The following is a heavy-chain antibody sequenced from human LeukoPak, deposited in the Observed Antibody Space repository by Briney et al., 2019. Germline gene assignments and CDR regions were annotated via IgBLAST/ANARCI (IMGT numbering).Heavy chain of an antibody. CDR2: IKQDGTEK. V-gene: IGHV3-7*01. CDR3: ASLGQQLVHV. D-gene: IGHD6-13*01. CDR1: GFTFTTYW. J-gene: IGHJ4*02. Sequence: PGESLRLSCAASGFTFTTYWMSWVRQAPGKGLEWVANIKQDGTEKYYVDSVKGRFTISRDNAKNSLYLQMNSLRAEDTAVYYCASLGQQLVHVWGQGTLVTVSS.